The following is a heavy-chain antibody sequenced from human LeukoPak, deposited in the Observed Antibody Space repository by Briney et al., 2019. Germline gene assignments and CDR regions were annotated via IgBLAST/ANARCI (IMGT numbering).Heavy chain of an antibody. D-gene: IGHD6-19*01. CDR3: ARSGFSSGWLPPYYYYYYYMDV. J-gene: IGHJ6*03. Sequence: ASVKVSCKASGYTFTSYDINWVRQATGQGLEWMGWMNPNSGKTGYAQKFQGRVTMTRNTSISTAYMELSSLRSEDTAVYYCARSGFSSGWLPPYYYYYYYMDVWGKGTTVTVSS. CDR1: GYTFTSYD. V-gene: IGHV1-8*01. CDR2: MNPNSGKT.